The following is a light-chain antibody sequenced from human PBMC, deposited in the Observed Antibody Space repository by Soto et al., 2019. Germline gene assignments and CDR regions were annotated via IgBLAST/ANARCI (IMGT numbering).Light chain of an antibody. CDR2: DAS. J-gene: IGKJ4*01. CDR3: QQFSSYPLT. V-gene: IGKV3-20*01. CDR1: QSVSSNY. Sequence: EIVMKQSPATLSVSTGERATHSSRASQSVSSNYLAWYQQKPGQAPRLLIYDASSRATGIPDRFSGGGSGTDFTLTISRLEPEDFAVYYCQQFSSYPLTFGGGTKVDI.